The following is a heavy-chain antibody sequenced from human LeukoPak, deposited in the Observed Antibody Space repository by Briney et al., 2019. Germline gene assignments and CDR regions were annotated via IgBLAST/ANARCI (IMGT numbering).Heavy chain of an antibody. CDR1: GYTFTGYY. CDR2: INPNSGGT. J-gene: IGHJ4*02. V-gene: IGHV1-2*02. CDR3: ARDIVVVVAATPRGYFDY. Sequence: ASVKVSCKASGYTFTGYYMHWVRQAPGQGLEWMGWINPNSGGTNYAQKFQGRVTMTRDTPISTAYMELSRLRSDDTAVYYCARDIVVVVAATPRGYFDYWGQGTLVTVSS. D-gene: IGHD2-15*01.